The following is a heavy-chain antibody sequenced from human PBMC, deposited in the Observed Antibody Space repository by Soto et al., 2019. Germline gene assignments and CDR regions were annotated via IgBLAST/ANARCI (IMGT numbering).Heavy chain of an antibody. D-gene: IGHD2-15*01. CDR3: ARGQWSDRFLN. J-gene: IGHJ4*02. Sequence: QVQLQQWGAGLLKPWETLSLTCAVYGEALNSYYWSWIRQPPGKGLEWIGEINDSGRTNYKPSLRGRVTISSVASSMQFSLRLNSVTAADTAVYYCARGQWSDRFLNWGLGTLLTVSS. CDR1: GEALNSYY. CDR2: INDSGRT. V-gene: IGHV4-34*02.